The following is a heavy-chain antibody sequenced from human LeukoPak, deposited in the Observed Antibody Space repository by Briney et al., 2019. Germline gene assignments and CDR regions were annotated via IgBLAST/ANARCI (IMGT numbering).Heavy chain of an antibody. CDR2: TSGSGGGT. V-gene: IGHV3-23*01. CDR3: ARTLAFYFDY. D-gene: IGHD1/OR15-1a*01. Sequence: PGGSLRLSCAASGFTFSSYAMSWVRQAPGKGLEWVSATSGSGGGTYYADSVKGRFTISRDNSKNTLHLQMNSLRAEDTAAYYCARTLAFYFDYWGQGALVTVSS. CDR1: GFTFSSYA. J-gene: IGHJ4*02.